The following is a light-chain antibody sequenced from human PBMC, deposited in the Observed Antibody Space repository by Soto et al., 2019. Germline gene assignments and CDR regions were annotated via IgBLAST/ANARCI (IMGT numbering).Light chain of an antibody. CDR1: SSDVGNYNL. V-gene: IGLV2-23*02. Sequence: QSALTQPASVSGSPGQSITISCTGTSSDVGNYNLVSWYQQHPGKAPKLMIYEVSKRPSGVSNRFSGSKSGNTASLTISGLEAEDEADYYCCSYAGRSTPFFGTGTKLTVL. CDR2: EVS. J-gene: IGLJ1*01. CDR3: CSYAGRSTPF.